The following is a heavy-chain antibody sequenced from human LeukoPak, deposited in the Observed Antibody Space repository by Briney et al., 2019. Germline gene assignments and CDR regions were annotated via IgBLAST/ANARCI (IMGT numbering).Heavy chain of an antibody. V-gene: IGHV4-34*01. Sequence: PSETLSLTCAVYGGSFSGHYWSWIRQPPGKGLEWIGEINHSGSTNYNPSLKSRVTISVDTSKNQFSLKLSSVTAADTAVYYCARARIAAAGISWFDPWGQGTLVTVSS. CDR3: ARARIAAAGISWFDP. D-gene: IGHD6-13*01. CDR2: INHSGST. CDR1: GGSFSGHY. J-gene: IGHJ5*02.